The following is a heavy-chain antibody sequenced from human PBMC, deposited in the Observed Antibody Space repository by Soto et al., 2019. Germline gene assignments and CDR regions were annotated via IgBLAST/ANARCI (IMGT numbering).Heavy chain of an antibody. CDR2: IYYSGST. CDR3: ARALVVVPPTVDAFDI. D-gene: IGHD2-2*01. J-gene: IGHJ3*02. V-gene: IGHV4-30-4*01. CDR1: GGSISIGDYY. Sequence: PSETLSLTCTVSGGSISIGDYYGSWIRQPPGKGLEWIGYIYYSGSTYYNPSLKSRVTISVDTSKNQFSLKLSSVTAADTAVYYCARALVVVPPTVDAFDIWSQATTATVS.